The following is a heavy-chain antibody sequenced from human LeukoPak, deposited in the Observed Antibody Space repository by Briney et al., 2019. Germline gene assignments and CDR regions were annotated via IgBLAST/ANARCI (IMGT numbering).Heavy chain of an antibody. Sequence: SETLSLTCTVSGGSISSYYWSWIRQPAGKGLEWIGRIYTSGSTNYNPSLKSRVTMSVDTSKNQFSLKLSSVTAADTAVYYCAREEEYYYDSSGYFDYWGQGTLVTVSS. V-gene: IGHV4-4*07. CDR3: AREEEYYYDSSGYFDY. J-gene: IGHJ4*02. CDR2: IYTSGST. CDR1: GGSISSYY. D-gene: IGHD3-22*01.